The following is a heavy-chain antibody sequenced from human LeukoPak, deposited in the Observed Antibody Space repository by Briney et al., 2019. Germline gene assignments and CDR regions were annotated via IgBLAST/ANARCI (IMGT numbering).Heavy chain of an antibody. CDR1: GGSFSGYY. V-gene: IGHV4-34*01. Sequence: SETLSLTCAVYGGSFSGYYWSWIRQPPGKGLEWIGEINHSGSTNYNPSLKSRVTISVDTSKNQFSLKLSSVTAADTAVYYCARGPPRSCDIGAQPGWFDPWGQGTLVTVSS. CDR3: ARGPPRSCDIGAQPGWFDP. D-gene: IGHD6-13*01. J-gene: IGHJ5*02. CDR2: INHSGST.